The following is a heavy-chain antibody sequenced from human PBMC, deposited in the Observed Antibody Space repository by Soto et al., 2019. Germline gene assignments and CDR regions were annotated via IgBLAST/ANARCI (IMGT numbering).Heavy chain of an antibody. Sequence: SETLSLTCAVYGGSFSGYYWSWIRQPPGKGLEWIGEINHSGSTNYNPSLKSRVTISVDTSKNRFSLKLSSVTAADTAVYYRASGRFLEWLFSYYYYGMDVWGQGTTVTVSS. CDR3: ASGRFLEWLFSYYYYGMDV. D-gene: IGHD3-3*01. J-gene: IGHJ6*02. CDR2: INHSGST. CDR1: GGSFSGYY. V-gene: IGHV4-34*01.